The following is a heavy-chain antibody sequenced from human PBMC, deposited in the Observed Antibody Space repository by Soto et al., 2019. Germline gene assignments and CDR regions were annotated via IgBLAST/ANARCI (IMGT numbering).Heavy chain of an antibody. CDR2: IYYSGST. CDR1: GGSISSFY. D-gene: IGHD6-19*01. Sequence: SETLSLTCTVSGGSISSFYWSWIPPPPGKGLEWIGYIYYSGSTNYNPSLKSRVTISVDTSKNQFSLKLSSVTAADTAVYYCARDRGRAVAGGIDYWGQGTLVTVSS. J-gene: IGHJ4*02. CDR3: ARDRGRAVAGGIDY. V-gene: IGHV4-59*01.